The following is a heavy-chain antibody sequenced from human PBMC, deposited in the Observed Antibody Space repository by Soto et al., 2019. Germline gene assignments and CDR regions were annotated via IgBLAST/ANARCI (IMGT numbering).Heavy chain of an antibody. J-gene: IGHJ4*02. CDR2: ICHTGST. V-gene: IGHV4-39*02. CDR3: TREWQQLGTPFVY. D-gene: IGHD6-13*01. CDR1: GVSISSSSYC. Sequence: QLHLQESGPGLVKPSETLSLTCTVSGVSISSSSYCWGWVRQPPGKGLEWIGSICHTGSTYYSPSLKSRVTISVDSSKSQISLKVNSVTAADTAVHYCTREWQQLGTPFVYWGQGTLVTVSS.